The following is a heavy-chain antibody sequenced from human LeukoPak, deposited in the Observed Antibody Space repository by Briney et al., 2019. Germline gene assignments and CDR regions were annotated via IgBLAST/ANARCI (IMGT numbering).Heavy chain of an antibody. V-gene: IGHV3-30*18. CDR3: AKDFGWLQALGY. CDR2: ISYDGSNK. CDR1: GFTFSSYG. D-gene: IGHD5-24*01. Sequence: GGSLRLSCAASGFTFSSYGMHWVRQAPGKGLEWVAVISYDGSNKYYADSVKGRFTISRDNSKNTLYLQMNSLRAEDTAVYYCAKDFGWLQALGYWGQGTLVTVSS. J-gene: IGHJ4*02.